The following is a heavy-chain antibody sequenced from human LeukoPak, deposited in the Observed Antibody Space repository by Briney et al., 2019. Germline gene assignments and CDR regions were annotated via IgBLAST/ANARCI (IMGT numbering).Heavy chain of an antibody. J-gene: IGHJ5*02. CDR1: GYTFTSYD. D-gene: IGHD5-24*01. Sequence: GASVKVSCTASGYTFTSYDINWVRQATGQGLEWMGWMNPNSGNTGYAQKFQGRVTMRRNTYISTAYMELSSLRSEDTAVYYCARAAPRNARDKRGFDPWGQGTLVTVSS. CDR3: ARAAPRNARDKRGFDP. CDR2: MNPNSGNT. V-gene: IGHV1-8*01.